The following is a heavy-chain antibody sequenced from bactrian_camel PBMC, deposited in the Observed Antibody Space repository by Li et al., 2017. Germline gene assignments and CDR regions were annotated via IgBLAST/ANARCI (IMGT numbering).Heavy chain of an antibody. Sequence: QVQLVESGGGLVQPGGSLRLSCAASGFTISSYYMSWVRQAPGKGLEWVSSIYSDGRNTYYADSVKGRFTISRDNAKNTLCLQMNSLKSEDTALYYCAGARTGWIFEYWGQGTQVTVS. CDR2: IYSDGRNT. D-gene: IGHD5*01. J-gene: IGHJ4*01. CDR3: AGARTGWIFEY. CDR1: GFTISSYY. V-gene: IGHV3-2*01.